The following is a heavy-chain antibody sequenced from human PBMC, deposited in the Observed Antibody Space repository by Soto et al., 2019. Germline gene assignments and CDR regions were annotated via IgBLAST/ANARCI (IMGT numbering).Heavy chain of an antibody. Sequence: ASVKVSCKASGFTFTSSAVQWVRQARGQRLEWIGWIVVGSGNTNYAQKFQERVTITRDMSTSTAYMELSSLRSEDTAVYYCAADGYCSGGSCYSRDYYYGMDVWGQGTTVTVSS. CDR1: GFTFTSSA. CDR2: IVVGSGNT. CDR3: AADGYCSGGSCYSRDYYYGMDV. D-gene: IGHD2-15*01. V-gene: IGHV1-58*01. J-gene: IGHJ6*02.